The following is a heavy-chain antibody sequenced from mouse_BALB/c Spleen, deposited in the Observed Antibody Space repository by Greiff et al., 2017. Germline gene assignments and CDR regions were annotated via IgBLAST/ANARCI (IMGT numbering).Heavy chain of an antibody. Sequence: VQVVESGAELAKPGASVKMSCKASGYTFTSYWMHWVKQRPGQGLEWIGYINPSTGYTEYNQKFKDKATLTADKSSSTAYMQLSSLTSEDSAVYYCARSGYGKGDYAMDYWGQGTSVTVSS. D-gene: IGHD2-1*01. V-gene: IGHV1-7*01. CDR3: ARSGYGKGDYAMDY. CDR2: INPSTGYT. J-gene: IGHJ4*01. CDR1: GYTFTSYW.